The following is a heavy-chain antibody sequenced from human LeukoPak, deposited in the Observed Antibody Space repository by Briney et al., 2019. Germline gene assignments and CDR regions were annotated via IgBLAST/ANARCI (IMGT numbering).Heavy chain of an antibody. J-gene: IGHJ4*02. CDR3: ARGRDRFDY. CDR2: ISDSGGNT. CDR1: GFTFRSYG. V-gene: IGHV3-23*01. Sequence: GGSLRLSCATSGFTFRSYGMSWVRQAPGKGLEWVSGISDSGGNTHYGDSVRGRFTISRDNSKNTLYLQMNSLRAEDTAVYYCARGRDRFDYWGQGTLVTVSS.